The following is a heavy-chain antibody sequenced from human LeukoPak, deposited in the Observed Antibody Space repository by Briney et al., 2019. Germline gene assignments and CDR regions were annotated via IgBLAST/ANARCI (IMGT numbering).Heavy chain of an antibody. J-gene: IGHJ4*02. Sequence: SETLSLTCTVSGGSISSSSYYWGWIRQPPGKGLEWIGNIYYSGSTYYNPSLKSRVTISVDTSKNQFSLKLSSVTAADTAVYYCASPIAEGAFDYWGQGTLVTVSS. CDR1: GGSISSSSYY. V-gene: IGHV4-39*01. D-gene: IGHD4/OR15-4a*01. CDR3: ASPIAEGAFDY. CDR2: IYYSGST.